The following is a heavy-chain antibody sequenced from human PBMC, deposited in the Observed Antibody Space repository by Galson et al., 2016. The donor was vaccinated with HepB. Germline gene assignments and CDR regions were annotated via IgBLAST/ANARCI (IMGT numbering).Heavy chain of an antibody. CDR3: VKGLCVSWPCSYYFDY. CDR1: GFTFSGSG. D-gene: IGHD3-10*02. CDR2: ISYDGNTE. Sequence: SLRLSCAASGFTFSGSGMHWVRQAPGKGLEWVALISYDGNTESYADSVRGRFTISRDNSNNTVALQMNSLTTEDTGVYYCVKGLCVSWPCSYYFDYWGQGALVTVSS. J-gene: IGHJ4*02. V-gene: IGHV3-30*18.